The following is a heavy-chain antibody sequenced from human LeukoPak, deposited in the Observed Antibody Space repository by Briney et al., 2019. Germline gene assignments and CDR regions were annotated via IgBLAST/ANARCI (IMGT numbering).Heavy chain of an antibody. J-gene: IGHJ4*02. D-gene: IGHD3-22*01. CDR2: IIPILGIA. Sequence: SVKVSCKASGGTFSSYAISWVRQAPGQGLEWMGRIIPILGIANYAQKFQGRVTITADKSTSTAYMELSSLRSEDTAVYYCARENDSSGYKDYWGQGTLVTVSS. V-gene: IGHV1-69*04. CDR1: GGTFSSYA. CDR3: ARENDSSGYKDY.